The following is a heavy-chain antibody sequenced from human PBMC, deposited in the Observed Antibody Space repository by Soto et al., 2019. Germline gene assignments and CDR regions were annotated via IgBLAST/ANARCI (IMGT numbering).Heavy chain of an antibody. CDR3: AGQAGVEWELAGDYFDY. CDR2: IYPGDSDT. J-gene: IGHJ4*02. D-gene: IGHD1-26*01. V-gene: IGHV5-51*01. Sequence: PGESLKISCKGSGYSFTSYWIGWVRQMPGKGLEWMGIIYPGDSDTRYSPSFQGQVTISADKSISTAYLQWSSLKVSDTAMYYCAGQAGVEWELAGDYFDYWGQGTLVTVSS. CDR1: GYSFTSYW.